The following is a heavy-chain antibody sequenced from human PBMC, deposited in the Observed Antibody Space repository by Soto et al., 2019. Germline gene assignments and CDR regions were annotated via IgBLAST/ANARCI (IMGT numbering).Heavy chain of an antibody. CDR1: GYTLTGYY. D-gene: IGHD2-21*01. V-gene: IGHV1-2*02. J-gene: IGHJ6*02. CDR2: INTNSGGT. Sequence: ASVKVSCKASGYTLTGYYMHWVRQAPGQGLEWMGWINTNSGGTNYAQSFQGRVTMTRDMSVSTVYMEMTGLSSDDTAVYYCASPRKLSYSYFYFFTLDVWGQGTTVTVSS. CDR3: ASPRKLSYSYFYFFTLDV.